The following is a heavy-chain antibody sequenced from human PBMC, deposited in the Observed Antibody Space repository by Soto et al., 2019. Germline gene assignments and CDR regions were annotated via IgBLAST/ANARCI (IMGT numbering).Heavy chain of an antibody. J-gene: IGHJ4*02. Sequence: GGSLRLSFAGSGFTVSKAWMNWVRQTPGKGLEWVGRITSKVDGGTTDYAAPVKGRFTISTDDSKDTVYLQMSSLKTEDTAVYYCSTGGYYFDYWGQGTLVTVSS. CDR1: GFTVSKAW. V-gene: IGHV3-15*01. D-gene: IGHD3-10*01. CDR2: ITSKVDGGTT. CDR3: STGGYYFDY.